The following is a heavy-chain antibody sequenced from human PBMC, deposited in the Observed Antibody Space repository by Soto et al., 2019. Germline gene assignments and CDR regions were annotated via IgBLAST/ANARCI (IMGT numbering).Heavy chain of an antibody. V-gene: IGHV3-23*01. CDR1: GFTFSDYA. CDR3: AKATYFYDSSSYYRVYFDS. CDR2: ITGSGGRP. Sequence: GGSLRLSCAASGFTFSDYAMGWVRQAPGKGLEWVSAITGSGGRPYYADSVKGRFTISRDRTQSTLYLQMSGLRAEDTAVYLCAKATYFYDSSSYYRVYFDSWGQGTLVTVSS. D-gene: IGHD3-22*01. J-gene: IGHJ4*02.